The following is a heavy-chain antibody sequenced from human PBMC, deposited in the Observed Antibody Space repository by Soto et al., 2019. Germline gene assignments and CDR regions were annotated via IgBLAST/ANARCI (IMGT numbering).Heavy chain of an antibody. CDR3: AREKTSYGMDV. CDR1: GYTFTSYD. J-gene: IGHJ6*02. Sequence: QVQLVQSGAEVKKPGASVKVSCKASGYTFTSYDINWVRQATGQGLEWMGWMNPNSGNKGYAQKFQGRVTMTRNTPRSTTYMGLSRLRSEDTAVYYCAREKTSYGMDVWGQGTTVTVSS. V-gene: IGHV1-8*01. CDR2: MNPNSGNK.